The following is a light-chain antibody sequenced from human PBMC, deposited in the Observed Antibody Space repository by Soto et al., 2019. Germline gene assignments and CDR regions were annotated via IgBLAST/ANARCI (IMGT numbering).Light chain of an antibody. Sequence: QSVLTQPASVSGSPGQSSTISCTGTSSDVGGYNYVSWYQHHPGKAPKLMIFDVSNRPSGVSNRFSGSKSGNTASLTISGLQAEDEADYYCSSCTASSTYVFGTGTKLTVL. J-gene: IGLJ1*01. V-gene: IGLV2-14*03. CDR1: SSDVGGYNY. CDR2: DVS. CDR3: SSCTASSTYV.